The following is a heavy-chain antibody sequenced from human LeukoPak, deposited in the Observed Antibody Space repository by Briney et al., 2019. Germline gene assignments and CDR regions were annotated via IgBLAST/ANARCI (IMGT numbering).Heavy chain of an antibody. D-gene: IGHD2-2*01. J-gene: IGHJ4*02. CDR1: GGSFSGYY. CDR2: INHSGST. CDR3: ARAGCSSTSCYVGEIDY. Sequence: SETLSLTCAVYGGSFSGYYWSWIRQPPGKGLEWIGEINHSGSTNYNPSLKSRVTISVDTSKNQFSLKLSSVTAEDTAVYYCARAGCSSTSCYVGEIDYWGQGTLVTVSS. V-gene: IGHV4-34*01.